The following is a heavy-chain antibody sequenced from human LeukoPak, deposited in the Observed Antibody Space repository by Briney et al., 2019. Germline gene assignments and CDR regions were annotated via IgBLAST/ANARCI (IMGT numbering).Heavy chain of an antibody. J-gene: IGHJ4*02. CDR2: IYYSGST. D-gene: IGHD1-26*01. CDR3: ARDEGSGIVGAMEDY. CDR1: GGAVSSGNYY. Sequence: SETLSLTCTVSGGAVSSGNYYWSWIRQPPGKGLEWIGYIYYSGSTNYNPSLKSRVTISVDTPKNQSSLKLSSVTAADTAVYYCARDEGSGIVGAMEDYWGQGTLVTVSS. V-gene: IGHV4-61*01.